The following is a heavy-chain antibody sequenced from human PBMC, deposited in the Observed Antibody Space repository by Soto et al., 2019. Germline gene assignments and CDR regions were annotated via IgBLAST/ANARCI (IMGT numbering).Heavy chain of an antibody. J-gene: IGHJ5*01. CDR3: ARRQDNGAAGWFDS. Sequence: PSETLSLTCAVYGGSFSGYDWSWIRQSPGEGLEWIGEINHSGSTEYSPSLKSRVTISVDTSKNQFSLKVRSLTAADTAVYYCARRQDNGAAGWFDSWGQGTRVTVSS. V-gene: IGHV4-34*01. CDR1: GGSFSGYD. D-gene: IGHD2-8*01. CDR2: INHSGST.